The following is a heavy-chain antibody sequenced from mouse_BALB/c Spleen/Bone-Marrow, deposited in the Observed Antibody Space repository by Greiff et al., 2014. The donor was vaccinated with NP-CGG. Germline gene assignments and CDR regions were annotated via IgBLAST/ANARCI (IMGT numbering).Heavy chain of an antibody. J-gene: IGHJ4*01. D-gene: IGHD2-1*01. V-gene: IGHV14-3*02. CDR1: GFNIKDTF. CDR3: ASSGNYEGGAMDY. CDR2: IDPADGIY. Sequence: VQLKESGAELVKPGASVKLSCTASGFNIKDTFMHWVKQRPEKGLEWNGRIDPADGIYKYDPKFQGKATITTDTSPNTAYLQLSSVTSEDTAVYYCASSGNYEGGAMDYWGQGTSVTASS.